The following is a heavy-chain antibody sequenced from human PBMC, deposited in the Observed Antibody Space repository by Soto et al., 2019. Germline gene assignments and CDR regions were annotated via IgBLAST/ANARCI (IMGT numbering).Heavy chain of an antibody. CDR1: GFTFSSYS. J-gene: IGHJ6*02. V-gene: IGHV3-21*01. CDR3: ARDAAVAGTKTKYYYYYGMEV. Sequence: GGSLRLSCAASGFTFSSYSMNWVRQAPGKGLEWVSSISSSSSYIYYADSVKGRFTISRDNAKNSLYLQMNSLRAEDTAVYYCARDAAVAGTKTKYYYYYGMEVWGQGTTVTVCS. D-gene: IGHD6-19*01. CDR2: ISSSSSYI.